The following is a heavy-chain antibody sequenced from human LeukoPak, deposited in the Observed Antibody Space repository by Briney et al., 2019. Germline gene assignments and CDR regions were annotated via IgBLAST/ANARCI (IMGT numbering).Heavy chain of an antibody. Sequence: GGSLRLSCAASGFTFINYWMSWVRQAPGKGLELVANIKQDRSEKYYVDSVKGRFTISRDNAKNSLYLQMNSLRAEDTAVYYCARLREIPVFGVVTKSTSYFDYWGQGTLVTVSS. D-gene: IGHD3-3*01. V-gene: IGHV3-7*01. CDR2: IKQDRSEK. J-gene: IGHJ4*02. CDR1: GFTFINYW. CDR3: ARLREIPVFGVVTKSTSYFDY.